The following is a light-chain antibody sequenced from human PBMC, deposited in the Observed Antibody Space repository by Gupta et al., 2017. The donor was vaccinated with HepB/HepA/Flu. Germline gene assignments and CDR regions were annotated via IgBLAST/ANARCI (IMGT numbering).Light chain of an antibody. Sequence: SALPQPASVSGSPGQSITISCTGTNSDFGDFNYVSWYQQPPGKAPKLLISEVNNRPSGISNRFSGSKSGTTASLTIAGLQTEDEADYYWSSWTYTTNLVVFGGGTKRTVL. CDR2: EVN. J-gene: IGLJ2*01. V-gene: IGLV2-14*03. CDR3: SSWTYTTNLVV. CDR1: NSDFGDFNY.